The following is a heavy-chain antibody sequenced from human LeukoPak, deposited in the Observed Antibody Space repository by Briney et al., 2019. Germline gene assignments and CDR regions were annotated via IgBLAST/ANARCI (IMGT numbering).Heavy chain of an antibody. CDR3: AKSIVGATYYFDY. CDR1: GGSFSGYY. Sequence: SETLSLTSAVYGGSFSGYYWSWIRQPPGKGLEWIGEINHSGSTNYNPSLKSRVTVSVDTSKNQFSLKLSSVTAADTAVYYCAKSIVGATYYFDYWGQGTLVTVSS. CDR2: INHSGST. V-gene: IGHV4-34*01. J-gene: IGHJ4*02. D-gene: IGHD1-26*01.